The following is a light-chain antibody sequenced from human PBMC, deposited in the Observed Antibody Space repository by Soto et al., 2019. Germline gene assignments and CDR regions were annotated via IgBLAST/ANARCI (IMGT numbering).Light chain of an antibody. CDR1: QGIRHD. CDR2: AAS. Sequence: IEMTQSPSSLSVSVGDRVTITCRASQGIRHDLGWYQQKPGKAPELLIYAASILQSGVPSRFSGSGSGTDFTLTIRSLQPEDFATYYCQQSYSTLVTFGQGTRLEIK. CDR3: QQSYSTLVT. V-gene: IGKV1-39*01. J-gene: IGKJ5*01.